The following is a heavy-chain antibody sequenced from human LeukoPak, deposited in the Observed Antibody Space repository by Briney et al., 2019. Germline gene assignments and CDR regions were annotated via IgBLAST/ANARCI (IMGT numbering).Heavy chain of an antibody. CDR2: INHSGST. CDR1: GYSISSGYY. CDR3: ARASPLGLNWFDP. Sequence: SETLSLTCAVSGYSISSGYYWGWIRQPPGKGLEWIGEINHSGSTNYNPSLKSRITISVDTSKNQFSLKLSSVTAADTAVYYCARASPLGLNWFDPWGQGTLVTVSS. V-gene: IGHV4-38-2*01. D-gene: IGHD3/OR15-3a*01. J-gene: IGHJ5*02.